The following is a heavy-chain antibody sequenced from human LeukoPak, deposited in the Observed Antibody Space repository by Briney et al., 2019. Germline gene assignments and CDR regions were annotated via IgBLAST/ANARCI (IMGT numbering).Heavy chain of an antibody. Sequence: ETLSLTCAVYGGSFSGYYWSWIRQPPGKGLEWIGEINHSGSTNYNPSLKSRVTISVDTSKNQFSLKLSSVTAADTAVYYCATNYGSGSYYSAFDIWGQGTMVTVSS. CDR2: INHSGST. J-gene: IGHJ3*02. CDR3: ATNYGSGSYYSAFDI. V-gene: IGHV4-34*01. D-gene: IGHD3-10*01. CDR1: GGSFSGYY.